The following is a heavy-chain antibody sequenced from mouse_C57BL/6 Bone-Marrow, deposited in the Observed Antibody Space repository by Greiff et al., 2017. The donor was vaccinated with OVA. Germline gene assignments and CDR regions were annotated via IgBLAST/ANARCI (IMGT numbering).Heavy chain of an antibody. Sequence: QVQLQQPGAELVKPGASVKLSCKASGYTFTSYWMQWVKQRPGQGLEWIGEIDPSDSYTNYNQKFKGKATLTVDTSSSTAYMQLSSLTSEDSAVYYCARGGDYDTDWGQGTLVTVSA. CDR3: ARGGDYDTD. V-gene: IGHV1-50*01. CDR2: IDPSDSYT. D-gene: IGHD2-4*01. J-gene: IGHJ3*01. CDR1: GYTFTSYW.